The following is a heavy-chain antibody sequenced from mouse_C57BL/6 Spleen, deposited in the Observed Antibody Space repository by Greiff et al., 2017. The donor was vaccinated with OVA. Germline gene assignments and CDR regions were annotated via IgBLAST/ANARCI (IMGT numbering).Heavy chain of an antibody. V-gene: IGHV1-82*01. Sequence: QVQLQQSGPELVKPGASVKISCKASGYAFSSSWMNWVKQRPGKGLEWIGRIYPGDGDTNYNGKFKGKATLTADKSSSTAYMQLSSLTSEDSAVYCCARGGTAQAGLAYWGQGTLVTVSA. CDR3: ARGGTAQAGLAY. CDR2: IYPGDGDT. CDR1: GYAFSSSW. J-gene: IGHJ3*01. D-gene: IGHD3-2*02.